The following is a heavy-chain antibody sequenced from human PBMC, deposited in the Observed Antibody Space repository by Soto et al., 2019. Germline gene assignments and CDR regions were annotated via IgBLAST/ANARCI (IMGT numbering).Heavy chain of an antibody. D-gene: IGHD6-19*01. CDR1: GFTFSSYS. CDR2: ISYDGSNK. CDR3: AKGHSSGWYFFDY. J-gene: IGHJ4*02. Sequence: GGSLRLSCAASGFTFSSYSIHWVRQAPGKGLEWVAVISYDGSNKYYADSVKGRFTISRDNSKNTLYLQMNSLRAEDTAVYYCAKGHSSGWYFFDYWGQGTLVTVSS. V-gene: IGHV3-30*18.